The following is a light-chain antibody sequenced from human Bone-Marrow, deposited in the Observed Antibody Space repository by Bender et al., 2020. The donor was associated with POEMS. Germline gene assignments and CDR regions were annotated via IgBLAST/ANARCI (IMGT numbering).Light chain of an antibody. J-gene: IGLJ1*01. CDR1: SSDVGSYNL. CDR3: SSYALGNKYV. V-gene: IGLV2-14*02. CDR2: EVS. Sequence: QSALTQPASVSGSPGQSITISCTGTSSDVGSYNLVSWYQQHPGKAPKLMIYEVSKRPSGVPDRFSGSKSGNAASLTVSGLQAEDEADYYCSSYALGNKYVFGTGTKVTVL.